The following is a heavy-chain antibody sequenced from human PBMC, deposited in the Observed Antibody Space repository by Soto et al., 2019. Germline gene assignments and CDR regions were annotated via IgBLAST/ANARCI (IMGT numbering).Heavy chain of an antibody. J-gene: IGHJ4*02. D-gene: IGHD3-9*01. CDR2: IYPGDSDT. V-gene: IGHV5-51*01. CDR1: GYSFTSYW. Sequence: EVQLVQSGAEVKKPGESLKISCKGSGYSFTSYWIGWVRQMPGKGLEWMGIIYPGDSDTRYSPSFQGQVTISADKSISAAYLQWSSLKASDTAMYYCARSARVYYDILTGYYGDYWGQGTLVTVSS. CDR3: ARSARVYYDILTGYYGDY.